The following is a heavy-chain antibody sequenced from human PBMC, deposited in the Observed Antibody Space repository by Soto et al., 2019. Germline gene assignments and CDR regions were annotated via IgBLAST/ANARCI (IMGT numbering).Heavy chain of an antibody. D-gene: IGHD6-6*01. CDR1: GFTFSSYA. J-gene: IGHJ4*02. V-gene: IGHV3-23*01. Sequence: GSLRLSCAASGFTFSSYAMSCVRRAPGKGLEWVSAISGSGGSTYYADSVKGRFTISRDNSKNTLYLQMNSLRAEDTAVYYCAKVKQLAEVGPFDYWGQGTLVTVSS. CDR2: ISGSGGST. CDR3: AKVKQLAEVGPFDY.